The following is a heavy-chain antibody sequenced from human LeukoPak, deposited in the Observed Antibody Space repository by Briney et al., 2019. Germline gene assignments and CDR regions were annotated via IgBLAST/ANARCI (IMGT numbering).Heavy chain of an antibody. CDR2: IYYSGST. J-gene: IGHJ4*02. V-gene: IGHV4-59*12. D-gene: IGHD5-24*01. Sequence: SETLSLTCTVSGGSISSYYWSWIRQPPGKGLEWIGYIYYSGSTNYNPSLKSRVTISVDTSKNQFSLKLSSVTAADTAVYYCARGTEMATILSAHYFDYWGQGTLVTVSS. CDR3: ARGTEMATILSAHYFDY. CDR1: GGSISSYY.